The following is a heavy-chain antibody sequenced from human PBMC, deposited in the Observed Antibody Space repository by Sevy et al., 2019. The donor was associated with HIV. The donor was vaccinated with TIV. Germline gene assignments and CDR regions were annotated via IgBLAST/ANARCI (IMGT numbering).Heavy chain of an antibody. CDR2: IYHSGST. J-gene: IGHJ3*02. CDR1: GGSISSGGSS. V-gene: IGHV4-30-2*01. D-gene: IGHD3-22*01. Sequence: SETLSLTCAVSGGSISSGGSSWSWIRQPPGKGLEWIGYIYHSGSTYYNPSLKSRVTISVDRSKNLFSLKLSSVTAADTAVYYCARGYYDSSGYYLDAFDIWGQGTMVTVSS. CDR3: ARGYYDSSGYYLDAFDI.